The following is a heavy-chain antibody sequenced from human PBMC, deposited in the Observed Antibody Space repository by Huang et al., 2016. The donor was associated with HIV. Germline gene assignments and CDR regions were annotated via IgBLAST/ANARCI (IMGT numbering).Heavy chain of an antibody. J-gene: IGHJ3*02. D-gene: IGHD1-1*01. Sequence: QVQLQQWGAGLLKPSETLSLTCAVYGGSFSGYYWSVIRQSPGKGLEWIGEINHSGSTNYNPSLKSRLTISVDTSKNQFSRKLSSVTAADTAVYYCARERMMSWLDDHDAFDIWGQGTMVTVSS. CDR3: ARERMMSWLDDHDAFDI. CDR2: INHSGST. V-gene: IGHV4-34*01. CDR1: GGSFSGYY.